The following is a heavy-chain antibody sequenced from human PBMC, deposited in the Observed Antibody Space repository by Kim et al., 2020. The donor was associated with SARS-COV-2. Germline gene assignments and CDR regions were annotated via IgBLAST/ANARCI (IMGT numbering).Heavy chain of an antibody. J-gene: IGHJ4*02. CDR3: VRAGYSTSWFDY. V-gene: IGHV3-74*01. Sequence: GGSLRLSCAASGFTFSSHWMHWVRQTPEKGLVWVSRIYSDGSITNYADSVKGRFTISRDNAKNTLYMQMNSLRVEDTAVYYCVRAGYSTSWFDYWGRGTLVTVSS. CDR1: GFTFSSHW. D-gene: IGHD2-2*01. CDR2: IYSDGSIT.